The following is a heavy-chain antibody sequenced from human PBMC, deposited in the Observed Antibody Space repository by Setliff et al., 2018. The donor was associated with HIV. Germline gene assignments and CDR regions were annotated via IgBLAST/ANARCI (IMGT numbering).Heavy chain of an antibody. J-gene: IGHJ2*01. Sequence: SETLSLTCAVYRGSFSHYYWTWIRQSPGKGLEWIAEINQERTTFYNPSHKSRLIMSLDTSRNEVSLRLNSVTAADTATYFCARVRFSFNNVRCFDLWGPGTRVTVSS. V-gene: IGHV4-34*01. CDR1: RGSFSHYY. D-gene: IGHD1-20*01. CDR2: INQERTT. CDR3: ARVRFSFNNVRCFDL.